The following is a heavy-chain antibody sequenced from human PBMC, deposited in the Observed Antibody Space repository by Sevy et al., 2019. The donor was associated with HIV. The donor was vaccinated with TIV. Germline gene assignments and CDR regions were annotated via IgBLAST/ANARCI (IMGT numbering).Heavy chain of an antibody. D-gene: IGHD5-12*01. V-gene: IGHV4-30-4*02. J-gene: IGHJ4*02. Sequence: SETLSLTCTVSGGSISNSDSYWSWIRQPAGKGLEWIGYIHYTGGTYYNPFLKSRLAMSVDTSEKQFSLKLSSMTEADTAVYYCASKRGYNHGPFDYWGQGTLVTVSS. CDR1: GGSISNSDSY. CDR2: IHYTGGT. CDR3: ASKRGYNHGPFDY.